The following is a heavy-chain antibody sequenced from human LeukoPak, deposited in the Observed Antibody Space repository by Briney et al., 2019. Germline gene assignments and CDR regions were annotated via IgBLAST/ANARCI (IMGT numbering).Heavy chain of an antibody. J-gene: IGHJ6*02. CDR3: ARFDYTYGMDV. D-gene: IGHD4-11*01. V-gene: IGHV4-30-2*01. CDR2: IYHSGST. CDR1: GGSISSYS. Sequence: SETLSLTCTVSGGSISSYSWSWIRQPPGKGLEWIGYIYHSGSTYYNPSLKSRVTISVDRSKNQFSLKLSSVTAADTAVYYCARFDYTYGMDVWGQGTTVTVSS.